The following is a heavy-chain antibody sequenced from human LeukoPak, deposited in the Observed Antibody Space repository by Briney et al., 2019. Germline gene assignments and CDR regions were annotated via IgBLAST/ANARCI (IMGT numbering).Heavy chain of an antibody. J-gene: IGHJ4*02. CDR1: GDSFSSDIYY. V-gene: IGHV4-39*02. Sequence: SETLSLTCSVSGDSFSSDIYYWGCIRQPPGKGLEWIGSISYSGGTYYNPSLKSRVTISVDTSKNHFSLKLSSVTAADTAVYYCARGTSRITMVRGVIVPESYFDYWGQGTLVTVSS. CDR3: ARGTSRITMVRGVIVPESYFDY. CDR2: ISYSGGT. D-gene: IGHD3-10*01.